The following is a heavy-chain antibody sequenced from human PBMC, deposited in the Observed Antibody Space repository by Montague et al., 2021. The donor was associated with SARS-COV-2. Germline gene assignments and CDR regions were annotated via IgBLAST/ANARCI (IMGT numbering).Heavy chain of an antibody. CDR3: ARTTTRMLYPENAFDI. V-gene: IGHV6-1*01. CDR1: GDSVSSNTAT. J-gene: IGHJ3*02. D-gene: IGHD2-15*01. Sequence: CAISGDSVSSNTATWNWIRQSPLRGLEWLGRTYYRSKWYHDYAISLKSRITINPGTSKNQFSLQLSSVAPEDTAVFYCARTTTRMLYPENAFDIWGQGTMVTVSS. CDR2: TYYRSKWYH.